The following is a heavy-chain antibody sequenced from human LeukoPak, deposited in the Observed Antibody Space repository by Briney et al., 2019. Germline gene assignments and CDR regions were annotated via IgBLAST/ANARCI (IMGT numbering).Heavy chain of an antibody. CDR2: INDSGGST. CDR3: AKSAMSDSSGYYFDS. Sequence: QPGGSLRLSCAASGFTSGIYAMSWVRHAPGKGLEWVSTINDSGGSTYYADSVKGRFTISRDNSYNMLYLQMNSLRAEDTAVYYCAKSAMSDSSGYYFDSWGQGTLVTVSS. J-gene: IGHJ4*02. CDR1: GFTSGIYA. V-gene: IGHV3-23*01. D-gene: IGHD3-22*01.